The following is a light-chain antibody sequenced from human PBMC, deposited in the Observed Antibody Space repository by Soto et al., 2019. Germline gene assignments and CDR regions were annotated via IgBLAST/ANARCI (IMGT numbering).Light chain of an antibody. Sequence: QSALTQPASVSGSPGQSITISCTGTSSDVGGYNYVSWYQQHPGKAPKLMIYDVSNRPSGVSNRFSGSKSGNTASLTISGLQAEDEADYYCNSYTSSSTLLFGGGTQLTV. CDR2: DVS. CDR1: SSDVGGYNY. CDR3: NSYTSSSTLL. V-gene: IGLV2-14*01. J-gene: IGLJ2*01.